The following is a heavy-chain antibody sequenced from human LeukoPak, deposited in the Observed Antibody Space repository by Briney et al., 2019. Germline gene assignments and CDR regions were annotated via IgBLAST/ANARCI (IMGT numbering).Heavy chain of an antibody. CDR2: ISHSGNT. D-gene: IGHD3-22*01. Sequence: KPSQTLSLTCTVSGGSISSAPYYWSWIHQRPGKGLEWMGYISHSGNTYYNPSLKSRLNISADTSRNQFSLKLRSVTAADTALYFCAREGYYYDSSGPIDYWGQGTRVTVSS. V-gene: IGHV4-31*03. J-gene: IGHJ4*02. CDR3: AREGYYYDSSGPIDY. CDR1: GGSISSAPYY.